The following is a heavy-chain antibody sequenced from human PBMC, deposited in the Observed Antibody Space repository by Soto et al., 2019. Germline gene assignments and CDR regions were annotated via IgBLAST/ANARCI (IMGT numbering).Heavy chain of an antibody. CDR1: GYTFTGYY. J-gene: IGHJ4*02. V-gene: IGHV1-2*02. CDR2: IDPNSGGT. Sequence: AASVKVSCKASGYTFTGYYMHWVRQAPGQGLEWMGWIDPNSGGTDYAQKFQGRVTMTRGTSISTAYMELSRLRVDDTAVYYCARVMSGSYLGHGYYFDYWGQGTLVTVSS. CDR3: ARVMSGSYLGHGYYFDY. D-gene: IGHD1-26*01.